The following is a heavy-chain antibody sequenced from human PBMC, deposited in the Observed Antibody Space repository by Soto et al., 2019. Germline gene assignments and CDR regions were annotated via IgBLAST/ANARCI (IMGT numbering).Heavy chain of an antibody. CDR2: ISSSGETT. D-gene: IGHD6-13*01. Sequence: EVQLLESGGGLVQPGGSLRLSCAASGFTFSSFAMTWVRQAPGEGLEWVSSISSSGETTYYSDSVKGRFTISRDISKNMVYLQMTSLRAENTAVYFCVQDWTGNSCPCMVVWGQGTTVTVSS. CDR3: VQDWTGNSCPCMVV. J-gene: IGHJ6*02. CDR1: GFTFSSFA. V-gene: IGHV3-23*01.